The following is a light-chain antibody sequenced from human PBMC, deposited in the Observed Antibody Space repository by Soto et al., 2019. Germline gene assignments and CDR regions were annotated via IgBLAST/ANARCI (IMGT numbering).Light chain of an antibody. CDR3: QQSYGNPWT. CDR2: GAS. J-gene: IGKJ1*01. CDR1: QSISNF. Sequence: DIQMTQSPSSLSAFVGDRVTITCRASQSISNFLNWYQQEPGKAPNLLISGASSLQSGVSSRFSGTGSGTDFTLTISSLRPEDFATYYCQQSYGNPWTFGQGTRVEIK. V-gene: IGKV1-39*01.